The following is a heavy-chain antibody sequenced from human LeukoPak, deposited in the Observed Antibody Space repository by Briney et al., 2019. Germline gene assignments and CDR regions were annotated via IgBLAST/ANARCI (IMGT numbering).Heavy chain of an antibody. J-gene: IGHJ4*02. Sequence: PGGSLRLSCSASGFTFSSYAMHWVRQAPGKGLEYVSAISSNGGSTYYADSVKGRFTISRDNSKNTLYLQMSSLRAEDTAVYYCVKDGPQERWLVPGYYFDYWGQGTLVTVSS. CDR3: VKDGPQERWLVPGYYFDY. CDR2: ISSNGGST. V-gene: IGHV3-64D*06. CDR1: GFTFSSYA. D-gene: IGHD6-19*01.